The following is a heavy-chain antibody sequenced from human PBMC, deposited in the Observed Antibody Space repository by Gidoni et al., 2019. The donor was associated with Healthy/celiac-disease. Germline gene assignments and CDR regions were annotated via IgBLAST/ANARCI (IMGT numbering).Heavy chain of an antibody. CDR1: GGSISSSGYY. Sequence: QLQLQESGPGPVKPSETLSPTCTVAGGSISSSGYYWGWIRQRPGKGLEWLWSIYYSGSTYYNPSLKSRVTISVDTSKNQFSLKLSSVTTADTAVYYCARLTNDYGGEMDVWGKGTTVTVSS. J-gene: IGHJ6*04. V-gene: IGHV4-39*01. CDR2: IYYSGST. D-gene: IGHD4-17*01. CDR3: ARLTNDYGGEMDV.